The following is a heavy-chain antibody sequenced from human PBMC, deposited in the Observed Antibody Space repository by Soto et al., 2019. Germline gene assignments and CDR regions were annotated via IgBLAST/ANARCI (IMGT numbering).Heavy chain of an antibody. J-gene: IGHJ4*02. V-gene: IGHV1-18*04. Sequence: ASVKVSCKASGYTFTSYGISWVRQAPGQGLEWMGWISAYNGNTNYAQKLQGRVTMTTDTSTSTAYMELRSLRSDDTAVYYCARDPPYCSGGSCYSARYWGQGTLVTVPS. CDR3: ARDPPYCSGGSCYSARY. D-gene: IGHD2-15*01. CDR2: ISAYNGNT. CDR1: GYTFTSYG.